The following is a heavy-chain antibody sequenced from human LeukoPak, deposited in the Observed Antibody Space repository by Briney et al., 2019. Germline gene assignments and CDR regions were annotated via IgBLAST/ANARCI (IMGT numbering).Heavy chain of an antibody. V-gene: IGHV3-23*01. CDR2: ISGTGGFTTST. CDR1: GFTFSNYA. D-gene: IGHD1-1*01. Sequence: PGGSLRLSCAASGFTFSNYAMTWVRQAPGKGLEWVSTISGTGGFTTSTYYADSLMGRFTISRDNAKNSLYLQIHSLRAEDTAVYYCARDGTVDKKGWVYFDHWGQGALVTVSS. CDR3: ARDGTVDKKGWVYFDH. J-gene: IGHJ4*02.